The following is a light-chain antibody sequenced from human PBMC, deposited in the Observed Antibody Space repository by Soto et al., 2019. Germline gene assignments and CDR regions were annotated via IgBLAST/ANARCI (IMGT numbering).Light chain of an antibody. Sequence: EVVLTQSPGTLSLSPGERATLSCGASQSVGSSYLAWYQQKTGQAPRLLIYGASTRASGIPDRFSGSGSGTEYTFTIIRLEPEDFAVYYCQQYINSPWTFGQGTKVDIK. CDR2: GAS. CDR1: QSVGSSY. CDR3: QQYINSPWT. V-gene: IGKV3-20*01. J-gene: IGKJ1*01.